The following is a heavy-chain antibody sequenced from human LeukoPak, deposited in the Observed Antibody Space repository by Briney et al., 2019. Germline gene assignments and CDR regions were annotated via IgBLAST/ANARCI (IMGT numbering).Heavy chain of an antibody. CDR3: AKDLNRIMITFGGVIPLSAFDI. Sequence: PGGSLRLSCAASGFTFSSYGMHWVRQAPGKGLEWVAFIRYDGSNKYYADSVKGRFTISRDNSKNTLYLQMNSLRAEDTAVYYCAKDLNRIMITFGGVIPLSAFDIWGQGTMVTVSS. CDR2: IRYDGSNK. D-gene: IGHD3-16*02. J-gene: IGHJ3*02. V-gene: IGHV3-30*02. CDR1: GFTFSSYG.